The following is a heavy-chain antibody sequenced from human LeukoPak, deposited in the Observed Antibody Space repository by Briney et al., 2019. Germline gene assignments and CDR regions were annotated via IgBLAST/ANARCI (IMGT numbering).Heavy chain of an antibody. Sequence: PGGSLRLSCVASGFIVNSYGMHWVRQAPGKGLEWVAVPSSDGSNKYYADCVKGRFTISRDNSKNTLYLQMNSLRADDTAVYYCAKESLYYDFDYWGQGTLVTASS. V-gene: IGHV3-30*18. D-gene: IGHD3-10*01. CDR1: GFIVNSYG. CDR2: PSSDGSNK. CDR3: AKESLYYDFDY. J-gene: IGHJ4*02.